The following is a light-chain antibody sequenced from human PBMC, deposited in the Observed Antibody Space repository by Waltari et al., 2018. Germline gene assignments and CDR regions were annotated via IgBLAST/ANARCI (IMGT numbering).Light chain of an antibody. CDR3: CSYANAKWV. V-gene: IGLV2-11*01. Sequence: QSVLTQPRSVSGSPGPSVAISCTRTSRDVGAYDYVSWYQQYPGKAPKVMIYGVYKRPSGVPVRFSGSKSGNTASLTISGLQAEDEADYYCCSYANAKWVFGGGTRLTVL. CDR1: SRDVGAYDY. J-gene: IGLJ3*02. CDR2: GVY.